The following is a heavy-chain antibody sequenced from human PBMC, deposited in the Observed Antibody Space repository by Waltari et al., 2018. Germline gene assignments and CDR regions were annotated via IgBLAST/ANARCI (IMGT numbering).Heavy chain of an antibody. CDR2: VKSKADGGIA. CDR1: GFTFSHAW. D-gene: IGHD6-19*01. V-gene: IGHV3-15*01. J-gene: IGHJ4*02. Sequence: EVLLVESGGGLVQPGGSLRVSCAASGFTFSHAWMSWVRQAPGKGLGWVGRVKSKADGGIADYAGPVKDRFTISRDDSRNTVFLQMDSLKTEDTAVYFCAADVPELGAGELDFWGQGALVTVSS. CDR3: AADVPELGAGELDF.